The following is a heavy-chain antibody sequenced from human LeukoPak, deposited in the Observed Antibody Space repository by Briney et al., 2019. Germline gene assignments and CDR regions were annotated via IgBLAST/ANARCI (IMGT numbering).Heavy chain of an antibody. J-gene: IGHJ4*02. CDR3: ASGKGSGSLQ. CDR1: GYTFNVYF. D-gene: IGHD1-26*01. Sequence: ASVKVSCKASGYTFNVYFMQWVRQAPGQGLEWMGWINPNSGATNYAQKFQGRVTLTLDTSNTAAYMELTSLRPDDTAIYYCASGKGSGSLQWGQGTLVTVSS. CDR2: INPNSGAT. V-gene: IGHV1-2*02.